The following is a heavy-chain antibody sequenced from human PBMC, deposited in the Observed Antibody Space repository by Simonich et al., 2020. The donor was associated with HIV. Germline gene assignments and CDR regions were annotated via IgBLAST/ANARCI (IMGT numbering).Heavy chain of an antibody. J-gene: IGHJ4*02. V-gene: IGHV4-34*02. Sequence: QVQLQQWGALLKPSETLSLTCAVFGGSFSGYYWSWIRQPPGKWLEWIGEINPNGRTNDKPSLKSRVIISVDMSKNQFSLKLSSVTAADTAVYYCARDSSSLYYFDYWGQGTLVTVSS. CDR1: GGSFSGYY. D-gene: IGHD6-13*01. CDR2: INPNGRT. CDR3: ARDSSSLYYFDY.